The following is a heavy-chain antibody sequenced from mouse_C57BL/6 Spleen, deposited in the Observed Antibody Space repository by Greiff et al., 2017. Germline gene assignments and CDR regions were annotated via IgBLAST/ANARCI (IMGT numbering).Heavy chain of an antibody. V-gene: IGHV5-6*01. D-gene: IGHD6-1*01. CDR2: ISSGGSYT. CDR1: GFTFSSYG. CDR3: ASPLPEAMDY. Sequence: EVNLVESGGDLVKPGGSLKLSCAASGFTFSSYGMSWVRQTPDKRLEWVATISSGGSYTYYPDSVKGRFTISRDNAKNTLYLQMSSLKSADTAMCYCASPLPEAMDYWGQGTSVTVSS. J-gene: IGHJ4*01.